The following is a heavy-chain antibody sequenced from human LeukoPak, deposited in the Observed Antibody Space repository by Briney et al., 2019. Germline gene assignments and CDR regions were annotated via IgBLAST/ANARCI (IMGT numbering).Heavy chain of an antibody. J-gene: IGHJ6*04. Sequence: GGPLRLPCSLSRFTFSSYAMHWVRQAPGKGLEYVSAISSNWGSTYYPDSVKGRFTITRDNSKNTLYLQMSSLRAEDTAVYYCVKVKYCSGGSCYGSYGMDVWGKGTTVTVSS. CDR2: ISSNWGST. CDR3: VKVKYCSGGSCYGSYGMDV. CDR1: RFTFSSYA. D-gene: IGHD2-15*01. V-gene: IGHV3-64D*06.